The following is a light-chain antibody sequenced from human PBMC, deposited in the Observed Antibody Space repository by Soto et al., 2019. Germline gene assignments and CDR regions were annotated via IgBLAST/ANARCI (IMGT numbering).Light chain of an antibody. CDR3: NSYAGSNNVV. CDR1: SSDVGGYNY. V-gene: IGLV2-8*01. J-gene: IGLJ2*01. CDR2: EVN. Sequence: QSALTQPPSASGSPGQSVTISCTGTSSDVGGYNYVSWYQQHPGIAPKLMIYEVNKRPSGVPDRFSGSKSGNTASLTVSGLQAEDEADYYCNSYAGSNNVVFGGGTKVTVL.